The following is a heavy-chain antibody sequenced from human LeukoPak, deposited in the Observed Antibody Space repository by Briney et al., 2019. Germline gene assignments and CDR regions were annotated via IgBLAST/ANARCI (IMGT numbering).Heavy chain of an antibody. CDR1: GGTFSSYA. J-gene: IGHJ6*02. Sequence: SVKVSCKASGGTFSSYAISWVRQAPGQGLEWMGGIIPIFGTANYAQKFQGRVTITADESTSTAYMELSSLRSEDTAVYYCARDLGFGPETYYYYYGMDVWGQGTTVTVSS. V-gene: IGHV1-69*01. CDR3: ARDLGFGPETYYYYYGMDV. D-gene: IGHD3-10*01. CDR2: IIPIFGTA.